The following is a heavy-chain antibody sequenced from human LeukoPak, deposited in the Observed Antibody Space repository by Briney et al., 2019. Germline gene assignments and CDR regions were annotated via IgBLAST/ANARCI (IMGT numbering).Heavy chain of an antibody. V-gene: IGHV4-4*02. D-gene: IGHD2-2*01. J-gene: IGHJ6*04. Sequence: SGTLSLTCAVSGGSISSSNWWSWVRQPPGKGLEWIGEIYHSGSTNYNPSLKSRVTISVDKSKNQFSLKLSSVTAADTAVYYCAREWYYCSSTSCYFYYGMDAWGKGTTVTVSS. CDR1: GGSISSSNW. CDR2: IYHSGST. CDR3: AREWYYCSSTSCYFYYGMDA.